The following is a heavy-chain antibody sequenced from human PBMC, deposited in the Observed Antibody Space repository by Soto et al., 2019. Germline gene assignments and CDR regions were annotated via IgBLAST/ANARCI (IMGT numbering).Heavy chain of an antibody. CDR3: ARQVLLWFGEALNWFDP. V-gene: IGHV4-39*01. Sequence: SETLSLTCTVSGGSISSSSYYWCWIRHPPGKGLEWIGSIYYSGSTYYNPSLKSRVTISVDTSKNQFSLKLSSVTAADTAVYYCARQVLLWFGEALNWFDPWGQGTLVTVSS. D-gene: IGHD3-10*01. CDR1: GGSISSSSYY. J-gene: IGHJ5*02. CDR2: IYYSGST.